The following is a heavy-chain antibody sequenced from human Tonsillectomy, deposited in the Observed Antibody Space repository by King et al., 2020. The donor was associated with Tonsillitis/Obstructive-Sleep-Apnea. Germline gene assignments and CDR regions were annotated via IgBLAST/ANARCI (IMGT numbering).Heavy chain of an antibody. J-gene: IGHJ4*02. CDR3: AREGLDVVVPAAPLEY. CDR1: GFTFSSYA. Sequence: VQLVESGGGVVQPGRSLRLSCAASGFTFSSYAMHWVRQAPGKGLEWVAVISYDGSNKYYADSVKGRFTISRDNSKNTLYLQMNSLRAEETAVNFCAREGLDVVVPAAPLEYWGQGTLVTVSS. V-gene: IGHV3-30*04. CDR2: ISYDGSNK. D-gene: IGHD2-2*01.